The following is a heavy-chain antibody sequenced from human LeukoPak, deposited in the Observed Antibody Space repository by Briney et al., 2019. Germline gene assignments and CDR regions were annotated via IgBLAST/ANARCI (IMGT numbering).Heavy chain of an antibody. CDR3: ARNYDSSGPSAFDI. CDR1: GGSISGHY. J-gene: IGHJ3*02. V-gene: IGHV4-59*11. D-gene: IGHD3-22*01. CDR2: IYYRGST. Sequence: KTSETLSLTCTDSGGSISGHYWSWIRQPPGKGPEWIGYIYYRGSTSYNPSLKSRVTISVDTSKNQFSLKLSSVTAADTAVYYCARNYDSSGPSAFDIWGQGTMVTVSS.